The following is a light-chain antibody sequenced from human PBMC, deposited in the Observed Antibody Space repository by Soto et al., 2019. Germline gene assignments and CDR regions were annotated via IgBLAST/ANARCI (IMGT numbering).Light chain of an antibody. Sequence: DVQMTQSPSSLSASVGDRVTITCRASQPISNYLNWYQQKAGEAPKVLIFGASSLQSGVPSKFSGSGYGTDFTLIINNLQPDDFATYYCQQTHAVTLTFGQGTRL. CDR2: GAS. CDR1: QPISNY. V-gene: IGKV1-39*01. CDR3: QQTHAVTLT. J-gene: IGKJ5*01.